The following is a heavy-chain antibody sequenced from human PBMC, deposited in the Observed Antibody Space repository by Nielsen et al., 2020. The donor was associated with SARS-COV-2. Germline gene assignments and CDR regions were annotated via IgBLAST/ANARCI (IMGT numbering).Heavy chain of an antibody. D-gene: IGHD2-21*01. CDR2: MWTDGISK. J-gene: IGHJ5*02. CDR1: GYTISSYG. Sequence: GESLKISCAASGYTISSYGMHWVRQAPGKGLEWVAVMWTDGISKSYVDSVKGRFTISRDNSENTLYLQMNNLKTEDTAVYYCTTFGVVNAANWIDPWGQGTLVSVSS. CDR3: TTFGVVNAANWIDP. V-gene: IGHV3-33*03.